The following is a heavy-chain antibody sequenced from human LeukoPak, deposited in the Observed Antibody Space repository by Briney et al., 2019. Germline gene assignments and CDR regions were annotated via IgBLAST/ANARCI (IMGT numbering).Heavy chain of an antibody. CDR1: GYTFSGYY. CDR3: ARGSVTGGWYLNLGY. CDR2: IYPNSGDT. J-gene: IGHJ4*02. D-gene: IGHD6-19*01. Sequence: GASVKLSCKASGYTFSGYYMHWVRQAPGQGLEWMGWIYPNSGDTNYAQNFQGRVTMTRDTSISTVYMELTRLTSDDTAVYYCARGSVTGGWYLNLGYWGQGTLVTVSS. V-gene: IGHV1-2*02.